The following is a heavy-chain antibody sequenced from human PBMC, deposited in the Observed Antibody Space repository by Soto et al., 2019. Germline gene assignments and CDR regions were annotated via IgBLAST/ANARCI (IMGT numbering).Heavy chain of an antibody. D-gene: IGHD2-15*01. Sequence: QPGGTLRLSCAASGFAFSSYAMSWVRQAPGKGLDWVSTISDSGGSTYYVDSVKGRFTISRDNSKNTLYLQVNSLRAEDTAVYYCAKGAVVAATPFDSWGQGTLVTVSS. V-gene: IGHV3-23*01. CDR2: ISDSGGST. CDR3: AKGAVVAATPFDS. J-gene: IGHJ4*02. CDR1: GFAFSSYA.